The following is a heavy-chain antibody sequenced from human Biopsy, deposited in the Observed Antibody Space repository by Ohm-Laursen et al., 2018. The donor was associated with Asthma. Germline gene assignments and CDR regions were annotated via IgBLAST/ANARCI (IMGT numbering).Heavy chain of an antibody. D-gene: IGHD4-17*01. Sequence: TLSLTCTVGGAYIGSRDHRWSWIRQSPGTGLEWIGSVFWSGTTHYNRSLERRLSISIDTTGNEFSMTLMSVTAADTAVYFCARVASYGDLYFGIDVWGPGTTVSVS. CDR3: ARVASYGDLYFGIDV. J-gene: IGHJ6*02. V-gene: IGHV4-30-4*01. CDR2: VFWSGTT. CDR1: GAYIGSRDHR.